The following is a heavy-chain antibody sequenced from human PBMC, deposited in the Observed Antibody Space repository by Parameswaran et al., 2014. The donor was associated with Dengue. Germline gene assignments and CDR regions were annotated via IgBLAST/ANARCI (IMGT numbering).Heavy chain of an antibody. J-gene: IGHJ4*02. V-gene: IGHV3-48*01. CDR3: ARETRAGTHFDY. Sequence: WIRQPPGKGLDWVSYISLTTGTIYYADSVKGRFTISRDNAKNSLYLQMSSLRAEDTAVYYCARETRAGTHFDYWGQGTLVTVSS. D-gene: IGHD1-7*01. CDR2: ISLTTGTI.